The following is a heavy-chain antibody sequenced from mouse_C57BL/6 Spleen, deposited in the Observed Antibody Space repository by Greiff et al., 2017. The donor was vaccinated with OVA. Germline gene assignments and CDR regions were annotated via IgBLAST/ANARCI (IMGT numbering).Heavy chain of an antibody. V-gene: IGHV1-82*01. CDR1: GYAFSSSW. CDR3: ARSPPAWFAY. CDR2: IYPGDGDT. Sequence: VQLQQSGPELVKPGASVKISCKASGYAFSSSWMNWVKQRPGKGLEWIGRIYPGDGDTNYNGKFKGKATLTADKSSSTAYMQLSSLTSEDSAVYFCARSPPAWFAYWGQGTLVTVSA. J-gene: IGHJ3*01.